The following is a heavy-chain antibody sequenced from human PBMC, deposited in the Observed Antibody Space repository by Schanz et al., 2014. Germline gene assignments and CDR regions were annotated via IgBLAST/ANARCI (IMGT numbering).Heavy chain of an antibody. J-gene: IGHJ4*02. CDR3: TKGHTFGR. V-gene: IGHV1-8*01. D-gene: IGHD3-10*01. CDR2: MNSKTGNT. CDR1: GYTFTSHD. Sequence: QVQLVQSGAEPKKPGASVKVSCKASGYTFTSHDINWVRQATVQGLEWMGWMNSKTGNTGYAQRIQGRVTMTRNTTITRAYLEVSSLRSGDTADCYCTKGHTFGRWGQGTLVTVSS.